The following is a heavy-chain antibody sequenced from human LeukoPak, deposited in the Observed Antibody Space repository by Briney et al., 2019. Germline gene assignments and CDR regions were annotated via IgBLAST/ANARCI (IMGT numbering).Heavy chain of an antibody. CDR1: GFTLSAHD. V-gene: IGHV3-13*01. CDR2: IGVAGGT. Sequence: GGSLRLSCVASGFTLSAHDMLWDRQVTGKGLEWVSAIGVAGGTYYPGSVKGRFTISRENAKNSLYLQLNSLRVGDTAVYYCARGWERGFDCWGQGTLVTVSS. J-gene: IGHJ4*02. D-gene: IGHD1-26*01. CDR3: ARGWERGFDC.